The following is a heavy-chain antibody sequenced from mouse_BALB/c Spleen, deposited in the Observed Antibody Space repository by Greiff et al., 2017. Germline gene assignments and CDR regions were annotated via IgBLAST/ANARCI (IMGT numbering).Heavy chain of an antibody. CDR2: IWAGGST. CDR1: GFSLTSYG. V-gene: IGHV2-9*02. Sequence: VKLMESGPGLVAPSQSLSITCTVSGFSLTSYGVHWVRQPPGKGLEWLGVIWAGGSTNYNSALMSRLSISKDNSKSQVFLKMNSLQTDDTARYYCAREGPRDAMDYWGQGTSVTVSS. CDR3: AREGPRDAMDY. J-gene: IGHJ4*01.